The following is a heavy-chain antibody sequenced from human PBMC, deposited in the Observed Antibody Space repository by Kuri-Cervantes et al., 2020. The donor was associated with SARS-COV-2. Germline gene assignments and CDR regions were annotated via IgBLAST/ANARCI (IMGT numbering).Heavy chain of an antibody. CDR1: GYTLTELS. D-gene: IGHD3-16*01. V-gene: IGHV1-24*01. Sequence: ASVKVSCKVSGYTLTELSMHWVRQAPGKGLEWMGGFDPEDGETIYAQKFQGRVTITADESTSTAYMELSSLRSEDTAVYYCARDQSGGRVPYYYYYMDVWGKGTTVTVSS. CDR3: ARDQSGGRVPYYYYYMDV. CDR2: FDPEDGET. J-gene: IGHJ6*03.